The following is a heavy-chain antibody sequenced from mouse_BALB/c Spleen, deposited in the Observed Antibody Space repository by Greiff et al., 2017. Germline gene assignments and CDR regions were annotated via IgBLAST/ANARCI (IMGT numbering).Heavy chain of an antibody. CDR3: ARGTGLAY. Sequence: EVKLVESGGGLVQPGGSLKLSCAASGFTFSSYGMSWVRQTPDKRLELVATINSNGGSTYYPDSVKGRFTISRDNAKNTLYLQMSSLKSEDTAMYYCARGTGLAYWGQGTLVTVSA. CDR2: INSNGGST. J-gene: IGHJ3*01. V-gene: IGHV5-6-3*01. D-gene: IGHD4-1*01. CDR1: GFTFSSYG.